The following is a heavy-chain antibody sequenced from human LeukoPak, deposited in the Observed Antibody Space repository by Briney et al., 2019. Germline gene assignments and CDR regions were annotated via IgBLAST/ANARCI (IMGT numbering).Heavy chain of an antibody. CDR1: GGTFSGYA. D-gene: IGHD6-13*01. CDR2: INPSGGST. Sequence: ASVKVSCKASGGTFSGYAISWVRQAPGQGLEWMGIINPSGGSTSYAQKFQGRVTMTRDTSTSTVYMELSSLRSEDTAVYYCARGGSSWFYYFDYWGQGTLVTVSS. V-gene: IGHV1-46*01. J-gene: IGHJ4*02. CDR3: ARGGSSWFYYFDY.